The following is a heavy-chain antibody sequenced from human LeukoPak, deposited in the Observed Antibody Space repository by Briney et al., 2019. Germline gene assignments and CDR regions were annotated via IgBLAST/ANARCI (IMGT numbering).Heavy chain of an antibody. CDR3: ARYYYDSSGYYYAFDY. D-gene: IGHD3-22*01. Sequence: ASVKVSCKASGYTFTSYDINWVRQATGQGLEWMGWMNPNSGNTGYAQKFQGRVTMTRNTSISTAYMGLSSLRSEDTAVYYCARYYYDSSGYYYAFDYWGQGTLVTVSS. V-gene: IGHV1-8*01. CDR1: GYTFTSYD. CDR2: MNPNSGNT. J-gene: IGHJ4*02.